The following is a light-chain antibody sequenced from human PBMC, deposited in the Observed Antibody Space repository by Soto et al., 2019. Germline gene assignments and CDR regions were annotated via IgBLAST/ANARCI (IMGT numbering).Light chain of an antibody. J-gene: IGKJ1*01. CDR1: QIISTS. CDR3: QQSSTTRWT. V-gene: IGKV1-39*01. Sequence: DIQMTQYPSSLSSSVGYRFTINCRASQIISTSLNWYQQKPGKAPKLLIFAASSLQSGVPSRFSGSGSGADFTLSIRNLQPQDFATYYCQQSSTTRWTFGQVTNVDIK. CDR2: AAS.